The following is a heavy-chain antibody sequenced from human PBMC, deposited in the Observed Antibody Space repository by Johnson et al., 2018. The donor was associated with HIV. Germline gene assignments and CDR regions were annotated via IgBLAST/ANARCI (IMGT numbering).Heavy chain of an antibody. CDR2: ISYDGSNK. CDR3: AKDRGIPGTPAGLDI. V-gene: IGHV3-30-3*01. J-gene: IGHJ3*02. CDR1: GFTFSSYA. Sequence: QMQLVESGGGVVQPGRSLRLSCAASGFTFSSYAMHWVRQAPGKGLEWVAVISYDGSNKYYADSVKGRFTISRDNAKNSLYLQMNSLRAEDTALYYCAKDRGIPGTPAGLDIWGQGTMVTVSS. D-gene: IGHD6-19*01.